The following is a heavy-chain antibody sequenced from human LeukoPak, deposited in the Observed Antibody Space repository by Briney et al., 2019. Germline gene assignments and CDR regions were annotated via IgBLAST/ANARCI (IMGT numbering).Heavy chain of an antibody. CDR1: GYTFTKYG. CDR3: ARGSTEGYCSSISCYEFDY. V-gene: IGHV1-18*01. CDR2: ISAYNGNI. Sequence: ASVKVSCKASGYTFTKYGINWVRQAPGQGLEWMSWISAYNGNINYAPKLRDRVTMTIDTSTSTAYMELRSLRSDDTAVYYCARGSTEGYCSSISCYEFDYWGQGTLVTVSS. D-gene: IGHD2-2*01. J-gene: IGHJ4*02.